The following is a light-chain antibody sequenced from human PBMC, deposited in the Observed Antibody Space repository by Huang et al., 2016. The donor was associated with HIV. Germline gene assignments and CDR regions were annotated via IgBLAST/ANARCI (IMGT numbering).Light chain of an antibody. V-gene: IGKV3-15*01. CDR3: QQYYNWPPRYT. CDR2: AAS. Sequence: EIVMTQSPATLSVSPGESATLSCRASQSVDSNLAWYQLKPDEAPRLVIYAASTRATGIPPKFSGRVSGTEFTLTITSLQSEDFAVYCCQQYYNWPPRYTFGQGTKLEIK. CDR1: QSVDSN. J-gene: IGKJ2*01.